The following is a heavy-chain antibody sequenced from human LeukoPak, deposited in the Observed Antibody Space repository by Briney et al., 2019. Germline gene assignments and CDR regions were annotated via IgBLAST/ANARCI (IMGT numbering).Heavy chain of an antibody. CDR3: ARGPVPAASYYYYYYMDV. Sequence: PSETLSLTCTVSGGSISSYYWSWIRQPAGKGLEWIGRIYTSGSTNYNPSLKSRVTMSVDTSKNQFSLKLSSVTAADTAVYYCARGPVPAASYYYYYYMDVWGKGTTVTVSS. CDR1: GGSISSYY. CDR2: IYTSGST. J-gene: IGHJ6*03. D-gene: IGHD2-2*01. V-gene: IGHV4-4*07.